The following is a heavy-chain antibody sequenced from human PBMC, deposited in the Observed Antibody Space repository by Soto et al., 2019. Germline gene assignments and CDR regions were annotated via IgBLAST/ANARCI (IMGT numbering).Heavy chain of an antibody. V-gene: IGHV4-59*01. D-gene: IGHD2-15*01. Sequence: SETLSLTCTVSGGSISSYYWSWIRQPPGKGLEWIGYIYYSGSTNYNPSLKSRVTISVDTSKNQFSLKLSSVTAADTAVYYCARDGYLEGDYYYGMDVWGQGTTVTVSS. CDR2: IYYSGST. CDR3: ARDGYLEGDYYYGMDV. CDR1: GGSISSYY. J-gene: IGHJ6*02.